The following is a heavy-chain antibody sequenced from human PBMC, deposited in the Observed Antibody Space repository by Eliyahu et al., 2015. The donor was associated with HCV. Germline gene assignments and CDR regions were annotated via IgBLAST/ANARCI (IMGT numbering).Heavy chain of an antibody. V-gene: IGHV3-7*03. CDR3: ARIGYSSSSFDY. CDR2: IKEDGTTK. J-gene: IGHJ4*02. Sequence: GKGLEWVANIKEDGTTKYYMDSVKGRFTISRDNAKNSVYLQVSSLRAEDTAVFYCARIGYSSSSFDYWGQGALVTVSS. D-gene: IGHD6-6*01.